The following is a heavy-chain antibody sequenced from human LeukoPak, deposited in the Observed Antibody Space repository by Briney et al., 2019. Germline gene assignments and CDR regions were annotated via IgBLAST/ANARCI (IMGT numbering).Heavy chain of an antibody. J-gene: IGHJ4*02. CDR3: ARKGDYHDY. V-gene: IGHV3-23*01. Sequence: PGGSLRLTCAASGFTFSSYAMSWVRQAPGKGLEWVSAISGSGGSTYYADSVKGRFTISRDNAKNSLYLQMNSLRDEDTAVYYCARKGDYHDYWGQGTLVTVSS. CDR2: ISGSGGST. CDR1: GFTFSSYA.